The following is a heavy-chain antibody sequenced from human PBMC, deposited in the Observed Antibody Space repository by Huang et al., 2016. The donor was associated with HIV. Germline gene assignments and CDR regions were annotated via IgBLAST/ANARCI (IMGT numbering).Heavy chain of an antibody. Sequence: QEQLVESGGGVVRPGRSLRLSCAASGFTFSGYNMHWVRQAPGKGLEWLALIFYDGSKEYYADSVKGRFTISRDNSRNTLYLQMTSLRPEDTAIYFCASPYLVSGIHAFDLWGQGTMVTVSS. CDR3: ASPYLVSGIHAFDL. CDR2: IFYDGSKE. J-gene: IGHJ3*01. V-gene: IGHV3-30-3*01. CDR1: GFTFSGYN. D-gene: IGHD1-26*01.